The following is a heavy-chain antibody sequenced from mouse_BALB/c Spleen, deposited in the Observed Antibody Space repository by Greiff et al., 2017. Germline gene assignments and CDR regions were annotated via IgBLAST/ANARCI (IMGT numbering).Heavy chain of an antibody. J-gene: IGHJ4*01. V-gene: IGHV5-6*01. Sequence: EVQLVESGGDLVKPGGSLKLSCAASGFTFSSYGMSWVRQTPDKRLEWVATISSGGSYTYYPDSVKGRFTISRDNAKNTLYLQMSSLKSEDTAMYYCARRYYDYDDAMDDWGQGTSVTVSS. D-gene: IGHD2-4*01. CDR2: ISSGGSYT. CDR3: ARRYYDYDDAMDD. CDR1: GFTFSSYG.